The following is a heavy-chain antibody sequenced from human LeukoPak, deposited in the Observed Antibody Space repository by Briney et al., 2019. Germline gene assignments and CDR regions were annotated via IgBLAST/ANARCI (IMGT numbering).Heavy chain of an antibody. CDR1: GFTFSSYA. D-gene: IGHD2-2*01. CDR3: AKGRGYCSSTSCNSFDY. CDR2: ISGSGGST. Sequence: GGSLRLPCAASGFTFSSYAMSWVRQAPGKGLEWVSAISGSGGSTYYADSVKGRFTISRDNSKNALYLQMNSLRAEDTAVYYCAKGRGYCSSTSCNSFDYWGQGTLVTVSS. J-gene: IGHJ4*02. V-gene: IGHV3-23*01.